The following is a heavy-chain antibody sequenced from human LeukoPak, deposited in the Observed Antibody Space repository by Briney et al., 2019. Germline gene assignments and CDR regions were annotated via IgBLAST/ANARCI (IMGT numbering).Heavy chain of an antibody. CDR3: ARGIAAAGIYFDY. J-gene: IGHJ4*02. CDR2: IYYSGST. CDR1: GGSISSYY. V-gene: IGHV4-59*08. D-gene: IGHD6-13*01. Sequence: SETLSLTCTVSGGSISSYYWSWIRQPPGKGLEWIGYIYYSGSTNYNPSLKSRVTISVDTSKNQFSLKLSSATAADTAVYYCARGIAAAGIYFDYWGQGTLVTVSS.